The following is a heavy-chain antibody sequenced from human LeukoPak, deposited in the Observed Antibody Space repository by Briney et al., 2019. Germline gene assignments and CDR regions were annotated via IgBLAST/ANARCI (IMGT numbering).Heavy chain of an antibody. CDR3: ARRNVLTEGEAFDI. CDR1: GGSINDYY. CDR2: IYYSGRT. D-gene: IGHD3-9*01. J-gene: IGHJ3*02. Sequence: PSETLSLTCSVSGGSINDYYWSWIRQPPGKGLEWIGYIYYSGRTNYNPSLKSRVTISIDTSKNQFSLKLSSVTAADTAVYYCARRNVLTEGEAFDIWGQGTMVTVSS. V-gene: IGHV4-59*01.